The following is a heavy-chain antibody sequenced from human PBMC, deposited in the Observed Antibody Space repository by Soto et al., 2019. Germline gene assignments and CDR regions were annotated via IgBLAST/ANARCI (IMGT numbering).Heavy chain of an antibody. J-gene: IGHJ5*02. CDR2: FDPEDGET. CDR1: GYTLTELS. CDR3: STTAPGYCSGGSCYFRNWFDP. Sequence: ASVKVSCKVSGYTLTELSMHWVRQAPGKGLEWMGGFDPEDGETIYAQKFQGRVTMTEDTSTDTAYMELSSLRSEDTAVYFFSTTAPGYCSGGSCYFRNWFDPWGQGTLVTVSS. V-gene: IGHV1-24*01. D-gene: IGHD2-15*01.